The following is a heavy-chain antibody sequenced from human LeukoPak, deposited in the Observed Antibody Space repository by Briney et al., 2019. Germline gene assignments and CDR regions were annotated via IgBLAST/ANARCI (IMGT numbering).Heavy chain of an antibody. Sequence: GGSLRLSCAASGFTFSSYEMNWVRQAPGKGLEWVSYISSSGSTIYYADSVKGRFTISRDNAKNSLYLQMNSLRAEDTAVYYCARADYGDYPANDYWGQGTLVTVSS. CDR3: ARADYGDYPANDY. CDR2: ISSSGSTI. V-gene: IGHV3-48*03. D-gene: IGHD4-17*01. J-gene: IGHJ4*02. CDR1: GFTFSSYE.